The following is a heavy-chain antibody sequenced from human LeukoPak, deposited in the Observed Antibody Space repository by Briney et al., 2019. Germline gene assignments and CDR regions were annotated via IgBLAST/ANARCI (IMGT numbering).Heavy chain of an antibody. J-gene: IGHJ6*03. V-gene: IGHV3-21*01. Sequence: PGGSLRLSCTVSGFTVSDNSMSWVRQAPGKGLEWVSSISSSSSYIYYADSVKGRFTISRDNAKNSLYLQMNSLRAEDTAVYYCARDGIAVAGTGYYYYYMDVWGKGTAVTVSS. CDR3: ARDGIAVAGTGYYYYYMDV. D-gene: IGHD6-19*01. CDR1: GFTVSDNS. CDR2: ISSSSSYI.